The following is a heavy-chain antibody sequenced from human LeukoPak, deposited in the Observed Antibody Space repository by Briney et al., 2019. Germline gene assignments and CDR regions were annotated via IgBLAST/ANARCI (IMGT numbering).Heavy chain of an antibody. J-gene: IGHJ4*02. CDR1: GFTFSDYY. CDR2: IKEDGSEK. D-gene: IGHD1-1*01. V-gene: IGHV3-7*01. CDR3: ARSTAGFDY. Sequence: PGGSLRRSCAASGFTFSDYYMSWIRQAPGKGLEWVANIKEDGSEKYYVDSVKGRFTISRDNAKNSLSLQMSSLRVEDTAVYYCARSTAGFDYWGQGTLVTVSS.